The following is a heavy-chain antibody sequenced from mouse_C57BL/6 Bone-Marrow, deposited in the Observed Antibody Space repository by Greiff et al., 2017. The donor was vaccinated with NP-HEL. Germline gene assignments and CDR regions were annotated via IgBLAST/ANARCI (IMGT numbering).Heavy chain of an antibody. J-gene: IGHJ3*01. CDR1: GFTITDDY. Sequence: VQLQQSGAELVRPGASVKLSCTASGFTITDDYMHWVKQRPEQGLEWIGWIDPENGDTEYASKFQGKATITADTSSNTAYLQLSNLKSEDTAVYYGTTLITTVVAPPAWFAYWGQGTLVTVSA. CDR3: TTLITTVVAPPAWFAY. V-gene: IGHV14-4*01. CDR2: IDPENGDT. D-gene: IGHD1-1*01.